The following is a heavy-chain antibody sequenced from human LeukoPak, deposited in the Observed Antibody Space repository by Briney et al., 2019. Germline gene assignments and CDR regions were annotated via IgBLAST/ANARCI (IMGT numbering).Heavy chain of an antibody. J-gene: IGHJ5*02. CDR1: GYIFNNYI. CDR3: ARDSSGPWFDP. V-gene: IGHV3-21*01. CDR2: ITGSGSFV. D-gene: IGHD6-6*01. Sequence: PGGSLRLSCAVSGYIFNNYIMNWVRQAPGKGLEWVSSITGSGSFVYYADSVKGRFTISRDNAKNSLFLQMNSLRAEDTAVYYCARDSSGPWFDPWGQGTLVTVSS.